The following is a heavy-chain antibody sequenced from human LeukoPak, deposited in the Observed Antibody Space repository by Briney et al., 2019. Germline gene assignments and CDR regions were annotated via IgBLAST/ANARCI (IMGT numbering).Heavy chain of an antibody. Sequence: GASVNVSCKASGYTFTSYGISWVRQAPGQGLEWMGWISAHNGYTSYAQKFQGRVTMTTDTSTSTAYMELRSLRSDDTAVYYCTRAQLGGAGDYWGQGTLVTVSS. CDR2: ISAHNGYT. D-gene: IGHD7-27*01. CDR1: GYTFTSYG. CDR3: TRAQLGGAGDY. J-gene: IGHJ4*02. V-gene: IGHV1-18*01.